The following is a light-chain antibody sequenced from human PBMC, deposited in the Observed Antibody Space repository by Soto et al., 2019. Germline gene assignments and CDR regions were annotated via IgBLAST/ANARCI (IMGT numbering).Light chain of an antibody. CDR1: QGISSY. CDR3: QQLNSYPIT. Sequence: IQLTQSPSSLSASVGDRVTITCRASQGISSYLAWYQQNPGKAPKLLIYAASTLQSGVPSRFSGSGSGTEFTLTISSLQPEDFATYYCQQLNSYPITFGQGTRLEIK. CDR2: AAS. V-gene: IGKV1-9*01. J-gene: IGKJ5*01.